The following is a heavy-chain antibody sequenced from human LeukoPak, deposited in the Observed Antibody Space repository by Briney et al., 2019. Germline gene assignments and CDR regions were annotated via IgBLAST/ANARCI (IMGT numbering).Heavy chain of an antibody. V-gene: IGHV3-30*18. Sequence: PGGSLRLSCAAFGFTFSDYYMTWIRQAPGKGLEWVAVISYDGSNKYYADSVKGRFTISRDNLKNMVFLQMNSLRAEDTAIYYCAKSHASIWDVYDYWGQGTLVTVSS. CDR2: ISYDGSNK. CDR3: AKSHASIWDVYDY. D-gene: IGHD6-13*01. CDR1: GFTFSDYY. J-gene: IGHJ4*02.